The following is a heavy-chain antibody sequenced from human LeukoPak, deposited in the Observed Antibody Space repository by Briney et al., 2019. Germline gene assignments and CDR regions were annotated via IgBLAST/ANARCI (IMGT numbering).Heavy chain of an antibody. J-gene: IGHJ5*02. V-gene: IGHV4-39*07. CDR2: IYNSGST. D-gene: IGHD6-19*01. CDR1: GGSISSSSYY. CDR3: AKGAGPPWFDP. Sequence: SETLPLTCTVSGGSISSSSYYWGWIRQPPGKGLEWIGSIYNSGSTYYNPSLKSQVTISVDTSKNQYSLKLSSVTAADTAVYYCAKGAGPPWFDPGGQGTLVTVSS.